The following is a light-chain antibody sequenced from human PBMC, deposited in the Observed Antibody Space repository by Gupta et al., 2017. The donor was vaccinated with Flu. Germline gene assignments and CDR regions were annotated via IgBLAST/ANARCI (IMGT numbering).Light chain of an antibody. CDR3: QQRSLWPPWT. CDR2: DAS. CDR1: QSVDRS. J-gene: IGKJ1*01. V-gene: IGKV3-11*01. Sequence: DRDTLSCRASQSVDRSLDWYQQRPGQAPRLLIYDASNRAAGIPARFSGSGSGTDFTLTISSLEPEDFALYYCQQRSLWPPWTFGQGTRVEI.